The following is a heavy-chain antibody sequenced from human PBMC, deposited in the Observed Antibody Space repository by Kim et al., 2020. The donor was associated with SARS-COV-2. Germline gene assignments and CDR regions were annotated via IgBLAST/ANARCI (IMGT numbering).Heavy chain of an antibody. CDR1: GGTFSSYA. J-gene: IGHJ4*02. D-gene: IGHD3-10*01. CDR2: IIPIFGTA. CDR3: ASWSGYYYGSGSRPTPGGFDY. V-gene: IGHV1-69*13. Sequence: SVKVSCKASGGTFSSYAISWVRQAPGQGLEWMGGIIPIFGTANYAQKFQGRVTITADESTSTAYMELSSLRSEDTAVYYCASWSGYYYGSGSRPTPGGFDYWGQGTLVTVSS.